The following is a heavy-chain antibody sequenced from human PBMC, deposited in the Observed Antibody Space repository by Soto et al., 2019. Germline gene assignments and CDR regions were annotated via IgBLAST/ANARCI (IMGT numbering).Heavy chain of an antibody. V-gene: IGHV4-59*08. CDR1: GGSISSYY. CDR2: IYYSGST. D-gene: IGHD3-9*01. CDR3: ARTYYDILTGPMTTFYFDY. J-gene: IGHJ4*02. Sequence: SETLSLTCTVSGGSISSYYWSWIRQPPGKGLEWIGYIYYSGSTNYNPSLKCRVTISVHTSKNQFSLKLSSVTAADTAVYYCARTYYDILTGPMTTFYFDYWGQGTLVTVSS.